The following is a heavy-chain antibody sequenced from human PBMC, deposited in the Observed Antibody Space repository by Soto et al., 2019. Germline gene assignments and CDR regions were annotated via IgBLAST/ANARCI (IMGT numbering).Heavy chain of an antibody. CDR3: AREPYGDYSGY. CDR2: ITPTLGIA. Sequence: QVQLVQSGAAVKKPGSSVKVSCKASGGTFSSYSINWVRQAPGQGLEWMGRITPTLGIANYAQKFQGRVTITADKSTSTAYMELSSLRSEDTAVYYCAREPYGDYSGYWGQGTLVTVSS. D-gene: IGHD4-17*01. J-gene: IGHJ4*02. CDR1: GGTFSSYS. V-gene: IGHV1-69*08.